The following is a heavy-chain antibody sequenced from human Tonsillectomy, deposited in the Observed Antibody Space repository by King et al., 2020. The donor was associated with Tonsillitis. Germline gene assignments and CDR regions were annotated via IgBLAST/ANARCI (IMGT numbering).Heavy chain of an antibody. J-gene: IGHJ6*02. D-gene: IGHD4-17*01. Sequence: QLVQSGAEVKKPGSSVKVSCKASGGTFSSYAISWVRQAPGQGLEWMGGIIPIFGTANYAQKFQGRVTITADESTSTAYMELSSLRSEDTAVYYCASPMTTVTTNVYYYYGMDVWGQGTTVTVSS. V-gene: IGHV1-69*01. CDR2: IIPIFGTA. CDR3: ASPMTTVTTNVYYYYGMDV. CDR1: GGTFSSYA.